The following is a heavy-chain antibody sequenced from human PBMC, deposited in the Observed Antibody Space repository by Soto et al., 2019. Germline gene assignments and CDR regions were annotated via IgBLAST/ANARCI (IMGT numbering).Heavy chain of an antibody. Sequence: GASVKVSCKASGYTFTSYAMHWVRQAPGQRLEWMGWINAGNGNTKYSQKFQGRVTITRDTSASTAYMELSSLRSEDTAVYYCARDRDFWSGVYYYYYYMDVWGKGTTVTVSS. CDR3: ARDRDFWSGVYYYYYYMDV. CDR2: INAGNGNT. CDR1: GYTFTSYA. D-gene: IGHD3-3*01. V-gene: IGHV1-3*01. J-gene: IGHJ6*03.